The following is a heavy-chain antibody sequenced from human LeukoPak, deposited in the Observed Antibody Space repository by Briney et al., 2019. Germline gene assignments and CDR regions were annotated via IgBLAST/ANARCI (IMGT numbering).Heavy chain of an antibody. CDR1: GFTFNNYW. D-gene: IGHD5-18*01. CDR2: IKEDGSEK. J-gene: IGHJ4*02. CDR3: ARESDNNGYIDSDY. V-gene: IGHV3-7*01. Sequence: PGGSLRLSCAASGFTFNNYWMGWVRQAPGKGLEWVANIKEDGSEKNYVDSVKGRFTISRDNAKNSLYLQMSSLRAADTAVYYCARESDNNGYIDSDYRGQGTQVIVSS.